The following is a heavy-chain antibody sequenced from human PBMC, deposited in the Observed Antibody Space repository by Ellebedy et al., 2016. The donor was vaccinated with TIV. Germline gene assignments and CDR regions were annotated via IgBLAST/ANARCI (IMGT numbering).Heavy chain of an antibody. J-gene: IGHJ4*02. D-gene: IGHD6-19*01. V-gene: IGHV3-23*01. CDR1: GFTFSSYA. Sequence: PGGSLRLSCAASGFTFSSYAMSWVRQAPGKGLEWVSTVTGSGGKTYYADSVKGRFSISRDNSKNTLFLQINSLRADDTAVYYCAKQSVVGPSSCFDYWGQGALVTVSS. CDR2: VTGSGGKT. CDR3: AKQSVVGPSSCFDY.